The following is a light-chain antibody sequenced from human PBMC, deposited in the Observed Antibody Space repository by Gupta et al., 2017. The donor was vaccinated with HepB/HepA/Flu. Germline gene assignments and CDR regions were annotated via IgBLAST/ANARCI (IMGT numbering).Light chain of an antibody. CDR2: LSS. V-gene: IGKV2-28*01. CDR1: QSLLHSNGYTY. CDR3: QQDLQTPLT. Sequence: EIVMTRTPHSLPVTPGETASISCRSRQSLLHSNGYTYLDWYLQKPGQSPQLLIYLSSHRASGVPDRFSGSGSGTDFTLKINRVEAEDVGVYYCQQDLQTPLTFGQGTKVEIK. J-gene: IGKJ1*01.